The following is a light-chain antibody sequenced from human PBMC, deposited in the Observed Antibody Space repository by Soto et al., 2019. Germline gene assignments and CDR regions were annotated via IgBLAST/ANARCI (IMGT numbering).Light chain of an antibody. CDR1: SSDVGGYNY. Sequence: QSVLTQPPSASGSPGQSVTISCTGTSSDVGGYNYVSWYQQHPGKAPKLMIYEVSKRPSGVPDRFSGSKSGNTASLTVSGLQAEDEADYYCSSYAGSNNPYVFGTGTQLTV. J-gene: IGLJ1*01. CDR2: EVS. V-gene: IGLV2-8*01. CDR3: SSYAGSNNPYV.